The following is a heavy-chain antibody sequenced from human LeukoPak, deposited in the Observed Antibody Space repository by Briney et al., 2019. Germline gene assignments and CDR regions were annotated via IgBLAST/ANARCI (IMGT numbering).Heavy chain of an antibody. D-gene: IGHD2-2*02. Sequence: PGGSLRLSCAASGFTFSSYSMNWVRQAPGKGLEWVSSISSSSSYIYYADSVKGRFTISRDNAKNSLYLQMNSLRAEDTAVYYCARDSGGVIVVVPAAIIAFDIWGQGTMVTVSS. CDR2: ISSSSSYI. CDR3: ARDSGGVIVVVPAAIIAFDI. J-gene: IGHJ3*02. CDR1: GFTFSSYS. V-gene: IGHV3-21*01.